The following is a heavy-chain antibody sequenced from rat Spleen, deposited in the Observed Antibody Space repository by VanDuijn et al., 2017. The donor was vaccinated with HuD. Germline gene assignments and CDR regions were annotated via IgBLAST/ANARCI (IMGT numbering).Heavy chain of an antibody. D-gene: IGHD1-2*01. CDR3: ARHSSTYYVMDA. J-gene: IGHJ4*01. CDR1: GFTFSSFW. Sequence: EVQLVETGGGLVQPGRSLKLSCVASGFTFSSFWMYWIRQAPGKGLEWVSSINSDGGSTYYPDSVKGRFTISRDNAKTTLYLQMNSLRSEDTATYYCARHSSTYYVMDAWGQGTSVTVSS. CDR2: INSDGGST. V-gene: IGHV5-58*01.